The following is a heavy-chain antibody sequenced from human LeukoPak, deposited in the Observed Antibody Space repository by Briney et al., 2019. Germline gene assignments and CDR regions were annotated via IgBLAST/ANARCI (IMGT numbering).Heavy chain of an antibody. V-gene: IGHV4-38-2*02. CDR2: IYHSGST. J-gene: IGHJ3*02. D-gene: IGHD2-2*02. CDR3: ASRHLYCSSTSCYRGAFDI. Sequence: SETLSLTCTVSGYSISSGYYWGWIRQPPGKGLEWIGRIYHSGSTYYNPSLKSRVTISVDTSKNQFSLKLSSVTAADTAVYYCASRHLYCSSTSCYRGAFDIWGQGTMVTVSS. CDR1: GYSISSGYY.